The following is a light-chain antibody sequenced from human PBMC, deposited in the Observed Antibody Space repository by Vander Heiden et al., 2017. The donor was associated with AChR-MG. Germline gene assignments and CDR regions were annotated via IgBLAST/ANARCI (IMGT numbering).Light chain of an antibody. J-gene: IGKJ4*01. CDR3: QQYSSDST. CDR1: QSVGAW. CDR2: GAS. Sequence: DIQMTQSPSTLSASVGDRVTITGRASQSVGAWLAWYQQKPGEAPKLLIYGASTSQSGVPSRFSGYGSGTDFTLTISSLQPDDFATYYCQQYSSDSTFGGGTKVEVK. V-gene: IGKV1-5*01.